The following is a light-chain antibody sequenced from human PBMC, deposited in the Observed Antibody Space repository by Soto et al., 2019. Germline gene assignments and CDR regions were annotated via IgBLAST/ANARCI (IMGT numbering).Light chain of an antibody. CDR2: EVS. V-gene: IGLV2-14*01. Sequence: QSVLTQPASVSGSPGQSITISCTGTSSDVGNSNRVSWYQQHPGEAPKLVIYEVSNRPSGVSNRFSGSKSGNTASLTISGLQAEDEADYYCCSFTTTTTYVFGSGTKVTVL. CDR1: SSDVGNSNR. CDR3: CSFTTTTTYV. J-gene: IGLJ1*01.